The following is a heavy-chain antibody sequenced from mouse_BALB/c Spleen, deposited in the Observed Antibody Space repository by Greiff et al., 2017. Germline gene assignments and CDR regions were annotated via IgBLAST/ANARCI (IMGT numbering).Heavy chain of an antibody. V-gene: IGHV2-9*02. CDR3: ARGGDNYDGSSFDY. Sequence: VKLQESGPGLVAPSQSLSITCTVSGFSLTSYGVHWVRQPPGKGLEWLGVIWAGGSTNYNSALMSRLSISKDNSKSQVFLKMNSLQTDDTAMYYCARGGDNYDGSSFDYWGQGTTLTVSS. CDR2: IWAGGST. J-gene: IGHJ2*01. D-gene: IGHD2-3*01. CDR1: GFSLTSYG.